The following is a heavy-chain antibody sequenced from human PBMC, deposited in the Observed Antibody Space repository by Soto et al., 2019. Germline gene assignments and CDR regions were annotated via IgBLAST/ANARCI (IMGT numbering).Heavy chain of an antibody. Sequence: QAGGSLRLSCAASGFTFSSYAMHWVRQAPGKGLEWVAVISYDGSNKYYADSVKGRFTISRDNSKNTLYLQMNSLRAEDTAVYYCARDSCGGSCYSDYGMDVWGQGTTVTISS. V-gene: IGHV3-30-3*01. CDR1: GFTFSSYA. CDR3: ARDSCGGSCYSDYGMDV. D-gene: IGHD2-15*01. J-gene: IGHJ6*02. CDR2: ISYDGSNK.